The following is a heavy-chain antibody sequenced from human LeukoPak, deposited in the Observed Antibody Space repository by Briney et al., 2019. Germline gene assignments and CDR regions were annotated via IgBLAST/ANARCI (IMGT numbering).Heavy chain of an antibody. Sequence: SETLSLTCTVSGGSITTYYWSWIRHPPGKGLEWIGYIYYTGSTIYNPSLKSRVTISVDTSNNQFSLKLTSVTPADTAVYYRSRENGAFSPFGYWGQGILVTV. CDR3: SRENGAFSPFGY. V-gene: IGHV4-59*01. J-gene: IGHJ4*02. CDR2: IYYTGST. D-gene: IGHD2-8*01. CDR1: GGSITTYY.